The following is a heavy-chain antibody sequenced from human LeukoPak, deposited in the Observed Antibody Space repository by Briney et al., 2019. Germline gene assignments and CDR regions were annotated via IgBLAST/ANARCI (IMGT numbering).Heavy chain of an antibody. CDR3: ARDSGASSSRLPFDY. J-gene: IGHJ4*02. CDR2: ISSSGSTI. D-gene: IGHD6-6*01. V-gene: IGHV3-11*01. CDR1: GFTFSDYY. Sequence: KPGGSLRLSCAASGFTFSDYYMSWIRQAPGKGLEWVSYISSSGSTIYYADSVKGRFTISRDNAKDSLYLQMNSLRAEDTAVYYCARDSGASSSRLPFDYWGQGTLVTVSS.